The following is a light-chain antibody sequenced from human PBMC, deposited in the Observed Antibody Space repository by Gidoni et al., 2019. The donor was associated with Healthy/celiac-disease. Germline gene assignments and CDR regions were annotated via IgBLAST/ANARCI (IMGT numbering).Light chain of an antibody. V-gene: IGLV1-44*01. J-gene: IGLJ2*01. CDR3: AAWDDSLNGYVV. CDR2: SNN. CDR1: SSNIGSNT. Sequence: QSVLPQPPSASGTPGQRVTISCSGSSSNIGSNTLNWYQHLPGTAPKLLIYSNNQRPSGVPDRFSGSKSVTSASLAISGLQSEDEADYYCAAWDDSLNGYVVFGGGTKLTVL.